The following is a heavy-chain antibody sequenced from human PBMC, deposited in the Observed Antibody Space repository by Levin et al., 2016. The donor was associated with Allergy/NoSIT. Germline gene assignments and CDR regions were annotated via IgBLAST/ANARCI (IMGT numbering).Heavy chain of an antibody. J-gene: IGHJ6*02. D-gene: IGHD3-16*01. CDR2: IIPIFGTA. V-gene: IGHV1-69*01. CDR3: ARDGGKVQNV. Sequence: WVRQAPGQGLEWMGGIIPIFGTANYAQKFQGRVTITADESTSTAYMELSSLRSEDTAVYYCARDGGKVQNVWGQGTTVTVSS.